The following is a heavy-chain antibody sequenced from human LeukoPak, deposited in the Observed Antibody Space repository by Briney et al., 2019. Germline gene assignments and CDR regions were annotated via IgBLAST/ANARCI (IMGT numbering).Heavy chain of an antibody. V-gene: IGHV4-4*02. Sequence: SETLSLTCAVSGGSISSSNWWSWVRPPPGKGLEWIGEIYHSGSTNYNPPLKSRVTISVDKSKNQFSLKLSSVTAADTAVYYCARVDSSGWYQNYYYYYGMDVWGKGTTVTVSS. CDR1: GGSISSSNW. CDR2: IYHSGST. D-gene: IGHD6-19*01. J-gene: IGHJ6*04. CDR3: ARVDSSGWYQNYYYYYGMDV.